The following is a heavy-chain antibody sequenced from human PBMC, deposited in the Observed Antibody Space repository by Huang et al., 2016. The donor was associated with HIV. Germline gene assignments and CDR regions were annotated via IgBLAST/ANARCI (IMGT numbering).Heavy chain of an antibody. V-gene: IGHV1-2*02. Sequence: QVQLVQSGAEVKSPGASVRVSCKASGYTFTDSNIHWGRQAPGQGLEWMGWINPKRGGTIYAQRFQGRFTMTRDTTISTVHMDLRRIQSDDTAVYFCARDWSFGSSTSPADWGQGTLVTVSS. J-gene: IGHJ4*02. CDR1: GYTFTDSN. CDR3: ARDWSFGSSTSPAD. D-gene: IGHD6-6*01. CDR2: INPKRGGT.